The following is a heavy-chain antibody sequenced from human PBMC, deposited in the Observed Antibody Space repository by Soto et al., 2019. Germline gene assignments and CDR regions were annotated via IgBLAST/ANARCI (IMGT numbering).Heavy chain of an antibody. Sequence: SETLSLTCTVSGGSISSSSYYWGWIRQPPGKGLEWIGSIYYSGSTYYNPSLKSRVTISVDTSKNQFSLKLSSVTAADTAVYYCARGLDDTGLPDAFDIWGQGTMVTVSS. V-gene: IGHV4-39*01. CDR1: GGSISSSSYY. J-gene: IGHJ3*02. D-gene: IGHD5-18*01. CDR3: ARGLDDTGLPDAFDI. CDR2: IYYSGST.